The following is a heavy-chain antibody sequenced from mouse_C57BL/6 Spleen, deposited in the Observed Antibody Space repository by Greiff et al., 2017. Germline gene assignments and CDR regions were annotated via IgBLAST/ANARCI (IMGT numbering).Heavy chain of an antibody. CDR1: GFTFSDYG. V-gene: IGHV5-17*01. Sequence: DVKLVESGGGLVKPGGSLKLSCAASGFTFSDYGMHWVRQAPEKGLEWVAYISSGSSTIYYADTVKGRFTISRDNAKNTLFLQMTSLRSEDTAMYYCARGGGTGFDYWGQGTTLTVSS. CDR2: ISSGSSTI. J-gene: IGHJ2*01. D-gene: IGHD4-1*01. CDR3: ARGGGTGFDY.